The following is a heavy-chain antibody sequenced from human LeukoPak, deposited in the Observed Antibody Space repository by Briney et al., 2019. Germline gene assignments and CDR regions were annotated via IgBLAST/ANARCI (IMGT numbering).Heavy chain of an antibody. D-gene: IGHD6-19*01. Sequence: GGSLRLSCAASGFTFSSYSMNWVRQAPGKGLEWVSSNSGGSSYYADSVKGRFTISRDNSKNTLYLQMNSLRAEDTAVYYCAKDLGSSGWYIDYWGQGTLVTVS. CDR1: GFTFSSYS. V-gene: IGHV3-23*01. J-gene: IGHJ4*02. CDR2: NSGGSS. CDR3: AKDLGSSGWYIDY.